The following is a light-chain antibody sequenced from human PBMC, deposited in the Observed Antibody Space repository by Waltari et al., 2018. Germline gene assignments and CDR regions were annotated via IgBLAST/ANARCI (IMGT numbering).Light chain of an antibody. V-gene: IGKV3-20*01. CDR1: QSVSIY. Sequence: IVLTQSPGTLSLSPGARATLSCRASQSVSIYLAWYQQKPGQAPRLLIYHTATSATGIPDRFSGSGSGTDFSLTISGLEPEDFAVYYCQHYKNLPVSFGQGTRVEIK. J-gene: IGKJ1*01. CDR3: QHYKNLPVS. CDR2: HTA.